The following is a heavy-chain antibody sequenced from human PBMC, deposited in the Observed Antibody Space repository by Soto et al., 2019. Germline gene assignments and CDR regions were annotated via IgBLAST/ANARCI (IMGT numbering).Heavy chain of an antibody. CDR1: GGSISSYY. D-gene: IGHD2-2*01. CDR2: IYYSGST. CDR3: ARVSLAARSTSGRLYYYYYMDG. Sequence: QVQLQESGPGLVKPSETLSLTCTVSGGSISSYYWSWIRQPPGKGLEWIGYIYYSGSTNYNPSLTSRVTISVDTSKDQCSRKLSFVTAADTAVYYCARVSLAARSTSGRLYYYYYMDGWGRGTTVTVSS. J-gene: IGHJ6*03. V-gene: IGHV4-59*01.